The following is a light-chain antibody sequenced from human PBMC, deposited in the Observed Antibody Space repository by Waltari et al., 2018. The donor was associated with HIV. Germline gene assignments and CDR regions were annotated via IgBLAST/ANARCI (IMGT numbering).Light chain of an antibody. CDR1: KLGDKY. J-gene: IGLJ3*02. CDR3: QAWDSSAVV. V-gene: IGLV3-1*01. Sequence: SYDLTQPPSVSVSAGQTASITCSGAKLGDKYACWYQQKPGQSPVLLVFQDSRRPAGIPERFSGSNSGNTATLTISGTQAMDEADYYCQAWDSSAVVFGGGTKLTVL. CDR2: QDS.